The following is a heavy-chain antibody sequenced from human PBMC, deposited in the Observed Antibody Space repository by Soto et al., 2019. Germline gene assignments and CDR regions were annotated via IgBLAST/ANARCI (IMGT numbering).Heavy chain of an antibody. V-gene: IGHV1-18*01. J-gene: IGHJ4*02. CDR3: ARDTPPTHY. CDR2: ISAYKTNT. Sequence: QVQLVQSGAEVKKPGASVKVSCKTSGYTCTSYHISWVRQAPGQGLEWMGWISAYKTNTNYAQQFQGRVTMTTDTLTSTAYMDLRSLRSDDTAVYYCARDTPPTHYWGQGTLVTVSS. CDR1: GYTCTSYH.